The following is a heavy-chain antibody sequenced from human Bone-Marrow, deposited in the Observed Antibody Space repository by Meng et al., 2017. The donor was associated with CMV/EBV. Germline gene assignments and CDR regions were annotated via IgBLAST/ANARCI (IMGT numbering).Heavy chain of an antibody. V-gene: IGHV3-30*04. J-gene: IGHJ4*02. D-gene: IGHD6-13*01. CDR1: GFTFTTYA. CDR3: ARDSSRYGELDY. Sequence: GSLKISCAASGFTFTTYAMRWVRQAPGKGLEWVAVISYDGSDKYYAGSVKGRFTISRDNSKNTLYLEMNSLRAEDTAVYYCARDSSRYGELDYWGQGTLVTVSS. CDR2: ISYDGSDK.